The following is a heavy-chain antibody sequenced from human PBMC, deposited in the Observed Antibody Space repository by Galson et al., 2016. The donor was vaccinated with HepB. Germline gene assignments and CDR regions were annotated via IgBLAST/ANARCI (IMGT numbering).Heavy chain of an antibody. CDR3: ARQRGGDAFDI. CDR1: GFTSSS. Sequence: SVKVSCKASGFTSSSVHWVRQAPGQGLDWMGVFNPSGGSTEYAQKFPGRVTMTRDTSTSTVYMELSSLRSEDTAMYYCARQRGGDAFDIWGQGTMVTVSS. CDR2: FNPSGGST. V-gene: IGHV1-46*01. J-gene: IGHJ3*02.